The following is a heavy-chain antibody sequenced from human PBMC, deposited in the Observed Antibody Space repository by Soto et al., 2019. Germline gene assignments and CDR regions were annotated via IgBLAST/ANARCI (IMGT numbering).Heavy chain of an antibody. J-gene: IGHJ3*01. CDR2: MYWDDDK. D-gene: IGHD3-16*01. CDR3: ARVIITQGGVAEYDAFDV. CDR1: GFSLATGRVG. Sequence: QITLTESGPMLVKPTQTLTLTCTFSGFSLATGRVGVGWIRQPPGKALEWLAVMYWDDDKRYSPSQHSSLTILKDXXKXHLXLIMTRMAPVDTGTYYCARVIITQGGVAEYDAFDVWGQGRMFTVSS. V-gene: IGHV2-5*02.